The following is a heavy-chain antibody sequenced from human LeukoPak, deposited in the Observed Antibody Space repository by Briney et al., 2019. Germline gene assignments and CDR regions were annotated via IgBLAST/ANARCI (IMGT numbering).Heavy chain of an antibody. V-gene: IGHV4-59*01. J-gene: IGHJ6*02. CDR2: IDYTGST. CDR3: ARSGVDGESVLVPSAYYYYGMDV. CDR1: GGSMSRYS. D-gene: IGHD2-8*02. Sequence: SETLSITCTVSGGSMSRYSWSWIRQSPEKGLEWIGYIDYTGSTRDNPSLKSRVTISVDTSQNQFSLRLTSVTAADTAVYYCARSGVDGESVLVPSAYYYYGMDVWGQGTPVTVSS.